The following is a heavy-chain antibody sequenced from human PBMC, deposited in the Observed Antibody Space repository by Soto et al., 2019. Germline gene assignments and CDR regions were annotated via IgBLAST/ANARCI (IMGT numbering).Heavy chain of an antibody. CDR3: ARIMIYCSGGRCYSFGSYYYYGMDV. CDR1: GFSLSNARMG. CDR2: IFSNDEK. V-gene: IGHV2-26*01. Sequence: QVTLKESGPVLVKPTETLTLTCTVSGFSLSNARMGVSWIRQPPGKALEWLAHIFSNDEKSYSTSLKSRLTISTDTSQSQVVLTMTNMDPVDTATYYCARIMIYCSGGRCYSFGSYYYYGMDVWGQGTTVTVSS. D-gene: IGHD2-15*01. J-gene: IGHJ6*02.